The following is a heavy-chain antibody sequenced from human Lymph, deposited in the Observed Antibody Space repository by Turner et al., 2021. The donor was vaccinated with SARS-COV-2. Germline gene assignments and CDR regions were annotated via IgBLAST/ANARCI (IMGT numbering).Heavy chain of an antibody. D-gene: IGHD6-6*01. Sequence: EVQLVQSGGGLIQPGGFLRLSCAAAGFTVSSNYMSWVRRAPGKGLEWVSLIDSGGSTYYADSVKGRFTISRDNSKNTLYLQMNSLRAEDTAVYYCATPGLSSSSLNYWGQGTLVTVSS. CDR2: IDSGGST. J-gene: IGHJ4*02. CDR3: ATPGLSSSSLNY. CDR1: GFTVSSNY. V-gene: IGHV3-53*01.